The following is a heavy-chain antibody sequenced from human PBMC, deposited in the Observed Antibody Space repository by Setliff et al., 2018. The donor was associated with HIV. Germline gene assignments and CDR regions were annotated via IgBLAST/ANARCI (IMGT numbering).Heavy chain of an antibody. CDR2: IYYSGTT. V-gene: IGHV4-31*09. Sequence: SETLSLTCTVSGASISSSGYYWSWVRQIPGMGLEWIGYIYYSGTTYYNPSLKSRVAMSVDKSENQFSLRLNSVTAADTAVYYCARRAGNWGLNWFDPWGQGTQVTAPQ. D-gene: IGHD3-10*01. J-gene: IGHJ5*02. CDR1: GASISSSGYY. CDR3: ARRAGNWGLNWFDP.